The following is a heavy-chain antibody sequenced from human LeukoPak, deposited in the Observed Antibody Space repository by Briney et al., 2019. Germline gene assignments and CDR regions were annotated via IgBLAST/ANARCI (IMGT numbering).Heavy chain of an antibody. D-gene: IGHD5-18*01. Sequence: GESLKISCKASGYSFTSYWIGWVRQMPGKGLEWMGIIDPSDSETRYTPSFQGQVTISADKSLTTAYLQWNSLKASDTAMYYCARQTAMGRSGDYWGQGALVTVSS. CDR1: GYSFTSYW. J-gene: IGHJ4*02. V-gene: IGHV5-51*01. CDR2: IDPSDSET. CDR3: ARQTAMGRSGDY.